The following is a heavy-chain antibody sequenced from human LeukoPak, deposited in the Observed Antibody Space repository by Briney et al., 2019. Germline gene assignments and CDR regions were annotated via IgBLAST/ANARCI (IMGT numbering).Heavy chain of an antibody. CDR2: IYYTGSA. D-gene: IGHD3-10*01. Sequence: SETLSLTCTVSGAPITRYYWSWIRQPPGKGLEWIGYIYYTGSANYNPSLKSRVSISVDTSKNQFSLKLSSVTAADTAVYYCARAWAYYYGSGSYSAVDYWGQGTLVTVSS. V-gene: IGHV4-59*12. J-gene: IGHJ4*02. CDR1: GAPITRYY. CDR3: ARAWAYYYGSGSYSAVDY.